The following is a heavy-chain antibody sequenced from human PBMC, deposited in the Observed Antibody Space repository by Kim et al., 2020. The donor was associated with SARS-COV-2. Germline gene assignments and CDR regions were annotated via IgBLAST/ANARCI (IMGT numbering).Heavy chain of an antibody. D-gene: IGHD2-2*01. Sequence: ASVKVSCKASGYTFTSYYMHWVRQAPGQGLEWMGIINPSGGSTSYAQKFQGRVTMTRDTSTSTVYMELSSLRSEDTAVYYCARGGVIRIVVVPAALDYWGQGTLVTVSS. J-gene: IGHJ4*02. CDR2: INPSGGST. V-gene: IGHV1-46*01. CDR3: ARGGVIRIVVVPAALDY. CDR1: GYTFTSYY.